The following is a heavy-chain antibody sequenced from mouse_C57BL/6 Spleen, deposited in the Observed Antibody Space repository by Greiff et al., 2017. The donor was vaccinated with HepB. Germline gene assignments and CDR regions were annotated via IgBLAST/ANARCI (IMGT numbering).Heavy chain of an antibody. CDR1: GYTFTDYY. CDR3: ASLYDGYYWFAC. Sequence: QVQLKESGAELVRPGASVKLSCKASGYTFTDYYINWVKQRPGQGLEWIARIYPGSGNTYYNEKFKGKATLTAEKSSSTAYMQLSSLTSEDSAVYFCASLYDGYYWFACWGHGTLGPVSA. J-gene: IGHJ3*01. CDR2: IYPGSGNT. V-gene: IGHV1-76*01. D-gene: IGHD2-3*01.